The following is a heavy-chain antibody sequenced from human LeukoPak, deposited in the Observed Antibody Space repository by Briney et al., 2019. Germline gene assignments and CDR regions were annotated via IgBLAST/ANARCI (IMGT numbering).Heavy chain of an antibody. CDR3: ARGRPGSGWSFDY. Sequence: ASVKVSCKASVYTFTRDGITWVRQAPGQGLEWMGWISSYDDNTNYAQKFQGRLTMTTDTSTNTAYMELGSLRSDDTAVYYCARGRPGSGWSFDYWGQGTLVTVSS. CDR2: ISSYDDNT. D-gene: IGHD6-19*01. CDR1: VYTFTRDG. J-gene: IGHJ4*02. V-gene: IGHV1-18*01.